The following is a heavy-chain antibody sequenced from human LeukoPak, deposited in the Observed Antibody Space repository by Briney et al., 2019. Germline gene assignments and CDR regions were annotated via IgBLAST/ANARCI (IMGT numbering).Heavy chain of an antibody. D-gene: IGHD2/OR15-2a*01. Sequence: GASVRVSCKASGYTFTAYYMHWVRQAPGQGLEWMGGINPNSGATNYAQNFQGRVTMTADTSISTAYLDLSRLRSDDSAVYYCARDPIVQAGYYYGMDVWGQGTTVTVSS. CDR2: INPNSGAT. CDR3: ARDPIVQAGYYYGMDV. J-gene: IGHJ6*02. V-gene: IGHV1-2*02. CDR1: GYTFTAYY.